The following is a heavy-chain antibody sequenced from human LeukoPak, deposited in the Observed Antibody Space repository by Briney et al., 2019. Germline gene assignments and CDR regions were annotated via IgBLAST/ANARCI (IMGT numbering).Heavy chain of an antibody. Sequence: SRTLSLTRTVSRYALLRGVFYWKWLRQPPGEGLEWLGCIYDRGPAHYNPSLKRRFTISVDRPKNQFFLNVTSLTAADTAVYYCARAAVATRRGSWFDPSGQGTLVTASS. V-gene: IGHV4-30-2*01. CDR1: RYALLRGVFY. CDR3: ARAAVATRRGSWFDP. J-gene: IGHJ5*02. D-gene: IGHD5-12*01. CDR2: IYDRGPA.